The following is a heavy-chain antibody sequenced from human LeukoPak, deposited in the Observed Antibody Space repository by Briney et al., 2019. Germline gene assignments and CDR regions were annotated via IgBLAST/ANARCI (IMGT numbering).Heavy chain of an antibody. CDR3: ARWGVFDY. V-gene: IGHV3-53*01. Sequence: GGSLRLSCAASGFTFSSYAMNWVRQAPGKGLEWVSVIYSGGSTYYADSVKGRFTISRDKSKNTLYLQMNSLRAEDTAVYYCARWGVFDYWGQGTLVTVSS. CDR1: GFTFSSYA. D-gene: IGHD3-16*01. J-gene: IGHJ4*02. CDR2: IYSGGST.